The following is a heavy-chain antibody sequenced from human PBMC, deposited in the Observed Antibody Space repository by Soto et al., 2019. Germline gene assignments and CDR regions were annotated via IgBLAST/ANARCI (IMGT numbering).Heavy chain of an antibody. D-gene: IGHD3-10*01. CDR1: GGTLSSYA. V-gene: IGHV1-69*12. Sequence: QVQLVQSGAEVKKPGSSVKVSCKASGGTLSSYAISWVRQAPGQGLEWRGGIIPIFGTADYAQKFQDRVTITADESTSTAYMELSSLRSEDTAVYYCASSYGSGSYYYQGFDYWGQGTLVTVSS. J-gene: IGHJ4*02. CDR2: IIPIFGTA. CDR3: ASSYGSGSYYYQGFDY.